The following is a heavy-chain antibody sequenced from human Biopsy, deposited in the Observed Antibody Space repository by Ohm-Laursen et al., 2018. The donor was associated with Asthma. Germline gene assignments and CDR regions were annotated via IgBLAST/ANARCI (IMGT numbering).Heavy chain of an antibody. Sequence: SLRLSCAALGFTVSRDYMFWVRQAPGKGLEWVSVIYSGGTSHTADSVRGRFTISRDYSKNTLYLQMHSLRAEDTAVYYRARGDTGGWSQYYFDYWGQGTLVTVSS. CDR1: GFTVSRDY. CDR2: IYSGGTS. D-gene: IGHD2-8*02. J-gene: IGHJ4*02. V-gene: IGHV3-53*01. CDR3: ARGDTGGWSQYYFDY.